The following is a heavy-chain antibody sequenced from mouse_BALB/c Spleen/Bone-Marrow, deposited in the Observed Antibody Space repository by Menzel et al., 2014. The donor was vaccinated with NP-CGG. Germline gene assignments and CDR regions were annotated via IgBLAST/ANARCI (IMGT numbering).Heavy chain of an antibody. J-gene: IGHJ3*01. Sequence: EVKVVESGAEPVKPGASVKLSCTASGFNIKDTYMHWVKQRPEQGLEWIGRIDPANGNTKYDPKFQGKATITADTSSNTAYLQLSSLTSEDTAVYYCASYYYGSSSFAYWGQGTLVTVSA. V-gene: IGHV14-3*02. CDR2: IDPANGNT. D-gene: IGHD1-1*01. CDR3: ASYYYGSSSFAY. CDR1: GFNIKDTY.